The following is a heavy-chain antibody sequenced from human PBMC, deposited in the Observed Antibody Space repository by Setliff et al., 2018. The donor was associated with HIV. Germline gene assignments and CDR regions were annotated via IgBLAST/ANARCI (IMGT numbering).Heavy chain of an antibody. CDR1: GGSFSSGGYY. V-gene: IGHV4-31*03. Sequence: SETLSLTCTVSGGSFSSGGYYWSWIRQLPGKGLEWIGYIYYSGSTYYNPSLKSRITISVDTSENQFSLKVSSVTAADTAVYYCARRGAGRNWFDPWGQGTLVTVSS. CDR3: ARRGAGRNWFDP. CDR2: IYYSGST. J-gene: IGHJ5*02. D-gene: IGHD1-26*01.